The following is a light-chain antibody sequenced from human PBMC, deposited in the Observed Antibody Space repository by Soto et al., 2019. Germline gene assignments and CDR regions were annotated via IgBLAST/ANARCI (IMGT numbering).Light chain of an antibody. Sequence: QSVLTQPASVSGSPGQSITISCTGTSSDVGGYNYVSWYQQHPGNAPKLMIYDVNNRPSGVSNRFSGSKSGNTASLTISGRQAEDEADYYCSSYTIHRTLVFGGGTKVTVL. V-gene: IGLV2-14*01. CDR2: DVN. CDR1: SSDVGGYNY. J-gene: IGLJ2*01. CDR3: SSYTIHRTLV.